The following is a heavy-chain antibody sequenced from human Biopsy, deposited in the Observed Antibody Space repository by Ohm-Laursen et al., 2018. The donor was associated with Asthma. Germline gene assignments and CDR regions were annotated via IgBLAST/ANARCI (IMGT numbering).Heavy chain of an antibody. CDR3: SRDTLGYYFDI. CDR1: GNHFGSYA. D-gene: IGHD7-27*01. Sequence: SLRLSCAAFGNHFGSYAMHWARQAPGKGLEWVAVITFDGRTQYYGDSVKGRFTISRDNSKSMLFLQMNSLRPADTAVYYCSRDTLGYYFDIWGRGTLVTVSS. V-gene: IGHV3-30*04. J-gene: IGHJ4*02. CDR2: ITFDGRTQ.